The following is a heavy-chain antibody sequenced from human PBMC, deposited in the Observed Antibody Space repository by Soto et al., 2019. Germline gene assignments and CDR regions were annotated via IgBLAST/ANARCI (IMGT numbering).Heavy chain of an antibody. Sequence: SETLSLTCTVSGGSISSSSYYWGWIRQPPGKGLEWIGYIYYSGSTYYNPSLKSRVTISVDTSKNQFSLKLSSVTAADTAVYYCASDPLRGPTLWGQGTLVTVSS. CDR2: IYYSGST. J-gene: IGHJ4*02. V-gene: IGHV4-30-4*08. CDR1: GGSISSSSYY. D-gene: IGHD3-10*01. CDR3: ASDPLRGPTL.